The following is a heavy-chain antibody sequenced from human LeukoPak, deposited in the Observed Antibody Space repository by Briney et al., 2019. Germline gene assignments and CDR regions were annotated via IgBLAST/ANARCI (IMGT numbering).Heavy chain of an antibody. CDR1: GGTFSSYA. CDR3: ARDPGYCSSTSCFTRSGY. D-gene: IGHD2-2*03. Sequence: ASVKVSCKASGGTFSSYAISWVRQAPGQGLEWMGGIIPIFGTANYAQKFQGRVTITTDESTSTAYMELSSLRSEDTAVYYCARDPGYCSSTSCFTRSGYWGQGTLVTVSS. J-gene: IGHJ4*02. CDR2: IIPIFGTA. V-gene: IGHV1-69*05.